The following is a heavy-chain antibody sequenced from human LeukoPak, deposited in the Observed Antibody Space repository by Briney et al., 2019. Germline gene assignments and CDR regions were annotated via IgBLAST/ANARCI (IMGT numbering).Heavy chain of an antibody. CDR3: AKGHIDSSGYYYFDY. CDR2: IYSGGST. D-gene: IGHD3-22*01. J-gene: IGHJ4*02. V-gene: IGHV3-53*01. CDR1: GFTVSSNY. Sequence: GGSLRLSCAASGFTVSSNYMSWVRQAPGKGLEWVSVIYSGGSTYYADSVKGRFTISRDNSKNTLYLQMNSLRAEDTAVYYCAKGHIDSSGYYYFDYWGQGTPVTVSS.